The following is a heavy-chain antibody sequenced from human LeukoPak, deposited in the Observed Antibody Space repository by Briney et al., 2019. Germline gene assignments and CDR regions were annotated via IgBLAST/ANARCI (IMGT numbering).Heavy chain of an antibody. CDR2: ISSSGSTR. CDR3: AREGVTVVTRYLDY. CDR1: GFTFSSYE. V-gene: IGHV3-48*03. J-gene: IGHJ4*02. Sequence: GGSLRLSCAASGFTFSSYEMNWVRQAPGKGLEWVSYISSSGSTRYYADSVKGRFTISRDNAKNSLYLQMNSLRAEDTAVYYCAREGVTVVTRYLDYWGQGTLVTVSS. D-gene: IGHD4-23*01.